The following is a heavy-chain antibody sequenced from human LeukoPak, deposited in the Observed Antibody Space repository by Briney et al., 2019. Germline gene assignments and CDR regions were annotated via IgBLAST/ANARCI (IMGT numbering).Heavy chain of an antibody. CDR1: GYSFTSYW. V-gene: IGHV5-51*01. D-gene: IGHD3-3*01. Sequence: GESLKISCKGSGYSFTSYWIGWVRQMPGKGLEWMGIIYPGDSDTRYSPSSQGQVTISADKSISTAYLQWSSLKASDTAMYYCARGTRITIFGVVTRMENWFDPWGQGTLVTVSS. J-gene: IGHJ5*02. CDR2: IYPGDSDT. CDR3: ARGTRITIFGVVTRMENWFDP.